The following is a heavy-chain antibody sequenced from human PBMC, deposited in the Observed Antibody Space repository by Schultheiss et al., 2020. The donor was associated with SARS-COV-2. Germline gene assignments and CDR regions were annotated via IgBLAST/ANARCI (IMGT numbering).Heavy chain of an antibody. V-gene: IGHV3-74*01. D-gene: IGHD5-24*01. Sequence: GGSLRLSCAASGFTFSSYAMSWVRQAPGKGLVWVSRINSDGSSTSYADSVKGRFTISRDNAKNTLYLQMNSLRAEDTAVYYCARGRPKIEMDGFGWFDPWGQGTLVTVSS. CDR2: INSDGSST. CDR3: ARGRPKIEMDGFGWFDP. J-gene: IGHJ5*02. CDR1: GFTFSSYA.